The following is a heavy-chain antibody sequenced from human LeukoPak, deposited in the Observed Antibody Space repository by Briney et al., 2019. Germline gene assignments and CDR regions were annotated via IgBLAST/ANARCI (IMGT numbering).Heavy chain of an antibody. V-gene: IGHV1-18*04. CDR1: GYTFSSYG. J-gene: IGHJ4*02. CDR2: TSYNGNT. D-gene: IGHD6-19*01. Sequence: ASVKVSCKASGYTFSSYGISWVRQAPGLGLEWMGWTSYNGNTNYAQKFQDRVTMTTDTSTTTAYMELRSLESDDTAVYYCARHSGSGWQALGYWGQGTLVTVSS. CDR3: ARHSGSGWQALGY.